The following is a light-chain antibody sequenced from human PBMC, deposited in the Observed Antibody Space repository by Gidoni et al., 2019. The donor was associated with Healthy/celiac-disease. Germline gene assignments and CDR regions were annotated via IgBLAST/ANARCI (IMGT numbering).Light chain of an antibody. V-gene: IGLV2-23*02. CDR1: SSDVVSYNL. Sequence: QYDLTQPASVSGSPGQSLTISCTGTSSDVVSYNLVSWYQQHPGKATKRMIYEVSNRPSGVSNRFSGSQSGNTSSLTISGLQSEDDADYYCCSYAGSSTFVVFGGGTTLTVL. CDR3: CSYAGSSTFVV. J-gene: IGLJ2*01. CDR2: EVS.